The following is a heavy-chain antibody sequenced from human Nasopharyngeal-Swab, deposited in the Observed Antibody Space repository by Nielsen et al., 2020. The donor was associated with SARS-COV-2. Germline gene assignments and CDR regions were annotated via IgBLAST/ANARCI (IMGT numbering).Heavy chain of an antibody. D-gene: IGHD3-22*01. V-gene: IGHV4-34*01. Sequence: SLTLSLACAVYGGSFIGYYWSWIRQPPRKGLEWIGEINHSGSTNYNPSLKSRVSISVDTSKNQFSLKLSSVTAADTAVYYCARDYYYDSSVFDYWGQGTLVTVSS. CDR2: INHSGST. CDR1: GGSFIGYY. J-gene: IGHJ4*02. CDR3: ARDYYYDSSVFDY.